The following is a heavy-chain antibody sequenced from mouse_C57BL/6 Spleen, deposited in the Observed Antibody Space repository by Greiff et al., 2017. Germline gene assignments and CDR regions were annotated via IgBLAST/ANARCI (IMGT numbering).Heavy chain of an antibody. Sequence: EVKLVESGGGLVKPGGSLKLSCAASGFTFSSYAMSWVRQTPEKRLEWVATISDGGSYTYYPDNVKGRFTISRDNAKNNLYLQRSHLKSEDTAMYYCAREVLWEGAWFAYWGQGTLVTVSA. CDR2: ISDGGSYT. D-gene: IGHD1-1*02. V-gene: IGHV5-4*01. CDR1: GFTFSSYA. J-gene: IGHJ3*01. CDR3: AREVLWEGAWFAY.